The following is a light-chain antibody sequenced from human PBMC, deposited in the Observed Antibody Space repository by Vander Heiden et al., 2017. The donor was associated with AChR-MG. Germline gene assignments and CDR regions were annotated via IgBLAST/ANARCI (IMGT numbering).Light chain of an antibody. CDR3: SSYAGSNSLV. CDR2: EVS. Sequence: SALTQPPSASGSPGPSVTIPCTGTSSDVGGHNYVSWYQQPPCEAPKLMIYEVSKRPSGVPDRFSGSKSGNTASLTVSGLQAEDEADYYFSSYAGSNSLVFGGGTKLTVL. J-gene: IGLJ2*01. CDR1: SSDVGGHNY. V-gene: IGLV2-8*01.